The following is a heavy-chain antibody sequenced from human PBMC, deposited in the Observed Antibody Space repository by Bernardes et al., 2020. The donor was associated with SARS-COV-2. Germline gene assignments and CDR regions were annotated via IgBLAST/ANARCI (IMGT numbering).Heavy chain of an antibody. CDR2: IYTSGST. Sequence: SETLSLTCTVSGGSISSYYWSWIRQPAGKGLEWIGRIYTSGSTNYNPSLKSRVTMSVDTSKNQFSLKLSSVTAADTAVYYCARTERITIWYYGMDVWGQGTTVTVSS. CDR1: GGSISSYY. CDR3: ARTERITIWYYGMDV. J-gene: IGHJ6*02. V-gene: IGHV4-4*07. D-gene: IGHD3-3*01.